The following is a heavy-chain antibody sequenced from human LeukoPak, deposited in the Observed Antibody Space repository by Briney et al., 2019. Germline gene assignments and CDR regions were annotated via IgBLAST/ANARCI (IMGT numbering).Heavy chain of an antibody. CDR2: IYTSGST. CDR1: GGSISSYY. J-gene: IGHJ6*03. Sequence: SETLSPTCTVSGGSISSYYWSWIRQPAGKGLEWIGRIYTSGSTNYNPSLKSRVTMSVDTSKNQFSLKLSSVTAADTAVYYCAKAPPKEHDFWSGYYNYMDVWGKGTTVTVSS. V-gene: IGHV4-4*07. CDR3: AKAPPKEHDFWSGYYNYMDV. D-gene: IGHD3-3*01.